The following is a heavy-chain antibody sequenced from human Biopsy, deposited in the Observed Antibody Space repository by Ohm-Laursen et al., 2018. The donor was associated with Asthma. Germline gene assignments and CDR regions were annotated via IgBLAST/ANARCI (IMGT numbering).Heavy chain of an antibody. CDR3: ARFKRGYSYGYAGVFDY. V-gene: IGHV3-48*02. CDR1: GFTFSSYS. CDR2: ISSSSSTI. Sequence: SLRLSCAASGFTFSSYSMNWVRQAPGKGLEWVSYISSSSSTIYYADSVKGRFTISRDNAKNSLYLQMNSLGDGDTAVYYCARFKRGYSYGYAGVFDYWGQGTLVTVSS. J-gene: IGHJ4*02. D-gene: IGHD5-18*01.